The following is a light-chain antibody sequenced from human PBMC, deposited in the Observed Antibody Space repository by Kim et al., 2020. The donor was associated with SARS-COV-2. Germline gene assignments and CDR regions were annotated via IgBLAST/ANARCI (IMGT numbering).Light chain of an antibody. CDR1: ADDYKY. CDR2: DVS. V-gene: IGLV2-11*01. CDR3: CSYAGSYAWM. Sequence: VSGSPGQSVTISCYADDYKYVSWYQHHPGKAPKVIIYDVSVRPSGVPDRFSGSMSGNTASLTISGLQPEDEADYHCCSYAGSYAWMFGGGTQLTVL. J-gene: IGLJ3*02.